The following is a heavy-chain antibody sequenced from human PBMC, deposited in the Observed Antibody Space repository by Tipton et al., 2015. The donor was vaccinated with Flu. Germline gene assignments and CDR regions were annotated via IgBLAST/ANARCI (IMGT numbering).Heavy chain of an antibody. Sequence: TLSLTCTVSGGSISSYYWSWIRQTPGQRLKWIGYIYYTGSTNYNPSLKRPVTISLDTSKNQFSLNLSSVTAAGTAVYYCARQSPGSRFDYWGQGTLVTVSS. D-gene: IGHD1-26*01. V-gene: IGHV4-59*08. CDR2: IYYTGST. J-gene: IGHJ4*02. CDR3: ARQSPGSRFDY. CDR1: GGSISSYY.